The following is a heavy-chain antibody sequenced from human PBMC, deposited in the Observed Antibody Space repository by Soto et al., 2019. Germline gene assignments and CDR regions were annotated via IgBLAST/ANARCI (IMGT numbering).Heavy chain of an antibody. D-gene: IGHD3-3*01. J-gene: IGHJ6*02. CDR3: ARDRELWSGYYYAMDV. Sequence: SETLSLTCTVSGGSISSYYWSWIRQPPGKGLEWIGYIYYSGSANYNPSLKSRVTISVDMSKNQFSLKLSSVTAADTAVYYCARDRELWSGYYYAMDVWGQGTTVTVSS. CDR2: IYYSGSA. CDR1: GGSISSYY. V-gene: IGHV4-59*01.